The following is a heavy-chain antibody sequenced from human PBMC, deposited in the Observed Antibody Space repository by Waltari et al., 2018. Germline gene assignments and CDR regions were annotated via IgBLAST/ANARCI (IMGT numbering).Heavy chain of an antibody. J-gene: IGHJ4*02. D-gene: IGHD6-19*01. CDR1: VFTFSRYE. V-gene: IGHV3-48*03. CDR2: ISSCGSTI. CDR3: ARDSSGWFSVKSFDY. Sequence: EVQLVESGGGLVQPGGSLRPSCAASVFTFSRYEMNLVRQAPGKGLEWVSYISSCGSTIYYADSVKSRCTISRDNAKNSLYLQMNSLRAEDTAVYYCARDSSGWFSVKSFDYWGQGTLVTVSS.